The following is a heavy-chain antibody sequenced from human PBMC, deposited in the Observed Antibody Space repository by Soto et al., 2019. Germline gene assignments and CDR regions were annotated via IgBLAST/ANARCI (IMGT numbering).Heavy chain of an antibody. CDR2: INPNSGGT. V-gene: IGHV1-2*02. J-gene: IGHJ5*02. CDR3: ARTSITMIVVTVDWFDP. Sequence: GASVKVSCKASGYTFTGYYMHWVRQAPGQGREWMGWINPNSGGTNNAQKVQGRATMTKDTLISTAYMELSRLRSDDTAVYYWARTSITMIVVTVDWFDPWGQGTLVTVSS. D-gene: IGHD3-22*01. CDR1: GYTFTGYY.